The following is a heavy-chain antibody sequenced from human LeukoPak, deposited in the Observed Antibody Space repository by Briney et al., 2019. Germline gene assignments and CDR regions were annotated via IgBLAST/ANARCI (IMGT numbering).Heavy chain of an antibody. D-gene: IGHD1-26*01. V-gene: IGHV4-59*08. CDR3: ARPSGSPYGFGVFDI. CDR1: GGSIVNYY. Sequence: SETLSLICTFSGGSIVNYYWSWIRQPPRKGLEWGGYICYSGSTNYNPSLKSRVTISVETSKNQCSLKGTSLSPADTPVCYVARPSGSPYGFGVFDIWGQGTMVTVSS. CDR2: ICYSGST. J-gene: IGHJ3*02.